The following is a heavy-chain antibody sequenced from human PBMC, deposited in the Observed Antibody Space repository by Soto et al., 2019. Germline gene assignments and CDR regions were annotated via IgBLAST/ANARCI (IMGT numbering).Heavy chain of an antibody. CDR1: GFAFNGHG. CDR3: AKGMYSSSWYYDY. CDR2: ISYDGSDK. J-gene: IGHJ4*01. D-gene: IGHD6-13*01. Sequence: GGSLRLSCAASGFAFNGHGMHWVRQPPGKGPEWVATISYDGSDKYYADSVKGRFTISRDNSKNTLYLQMNSLRAEDTAVYYCAKGMYSSSWYYDYWGQGTLVTVSS. V-gene: IGHV3-30*18.